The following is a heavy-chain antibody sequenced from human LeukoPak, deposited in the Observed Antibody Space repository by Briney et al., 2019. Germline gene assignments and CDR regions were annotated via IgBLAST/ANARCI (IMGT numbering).Heavy chain of an antibody. D-gene: IGHD6-19*01. CDR3: ARGRGSSDWYYCDN. J-gene: IGHJ4*02. CDR1: GGSFSGYY. CDR2: INHSGST. V-gene: IGHV4-34*01. Sequence: SSETLSLTCAVYGGSFSGYYWSWIRQPPGKGLEWIGEINHSGSTNYNPSLKSRVTISVDTSKNQFSLKLSSVTAADTAVYYCARGRGSSDWYYCDNWGQGTLVTVSS.